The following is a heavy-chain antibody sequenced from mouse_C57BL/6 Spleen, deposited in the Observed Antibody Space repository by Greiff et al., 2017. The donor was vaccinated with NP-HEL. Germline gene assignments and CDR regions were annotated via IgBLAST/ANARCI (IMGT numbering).Heavy chain of an antibody. J-gene: IGHJ1*03. CDR3: ARRGSSLYWYFDV. CDR1: GFTFSDYY. Sequence: EVKLMESEGGLVQPGRSMKLSCTASGFTFSDYYMAWVRQVPEKGLEWVANINYDGSSTYYLDSLKSRFIISRDNAKNILYLQMSSLKSEDTATYYCARRGSSLYWYFDVWGTGTTVTVSS. D-gene: IGHD1-1*01. CDR2: INYDGSST. V-gene: IGHV5-16*02.